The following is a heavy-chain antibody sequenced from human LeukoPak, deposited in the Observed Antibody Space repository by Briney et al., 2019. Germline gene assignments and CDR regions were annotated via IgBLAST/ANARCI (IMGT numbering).Heavy chain of an antibody. J-gene: IGHJ4*02. CDR2: IYYSGST. CDR3: ARDAHYYGSGSTFDY. V-gene: IGHV4-59*01. D-gene: IGHD3-10*01. Sequence: SETLSLTCTVSGGSISSYYWSWIRQPPGKGPEWIGYIYYSGSTNYNPSLKSRVTISVDTSKNQFSLKLSSVTAADMAVYYCARDAHYYGSGSTFDYWGQGTLVTVSS. CDR1: GGSISSYY.